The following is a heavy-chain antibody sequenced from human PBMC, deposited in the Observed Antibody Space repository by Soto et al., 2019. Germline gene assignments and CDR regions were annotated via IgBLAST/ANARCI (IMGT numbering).Heavy chain of an antibody. Sequence: SVKVACKASGGGIGNFASSWLRQAPGQGLEWMGGVIPIFHTPLYAQRFQGRVTITADTSTRTLYMELSSLRSEDTAVYYCASPDRGNFAFDIWGQGTMVTVS. CDR3: ASPDRGNFAFDI. J-gene: IGHJ3*02. CDR2: VIPIFHTP. V-gene: IGHV1-69*06. CDR1: GGGIGNFA. D-gene: IGHD3-10*01.